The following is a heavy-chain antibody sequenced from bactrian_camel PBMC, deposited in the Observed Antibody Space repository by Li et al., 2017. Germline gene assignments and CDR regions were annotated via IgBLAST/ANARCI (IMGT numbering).Heavy chain of an antibody. D-gene: IGHD1*01. CDR2: TYTGDNTT. CDR3: AAAPGCRVFGILLAGEYAY. J-gene: IGHJ4*01. CDR1: GLTFDDYA. Sequence: HVQLVESGGGSVQAGGSLRLSCTASGLTFDDYAMGWFRQAPGKEREGVAATYTGDNTTLYVDSVKGRFTIPQDNAKNTVYLQMNSLEPEGTAMYYCAAAPGCRVFGILLAGEYAYWGQGTQVTVS. V-gene: IGHV3S63*01.